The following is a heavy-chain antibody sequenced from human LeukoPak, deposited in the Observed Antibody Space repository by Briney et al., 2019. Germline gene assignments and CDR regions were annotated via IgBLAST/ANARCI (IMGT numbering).Heavy chain of an antibody. CDR2: IKKDGSDK. CDR3: ATYGSAWKTDDY. D-gene: IGHD6-19*01. CDR1: GFTFNSYW. V-gene: IGHV3-7*03. Sequence: GGSLRLSCAASGFTFNSYWMTWVRQAPGEGREWVADIKKDGSDKYYTGSVKGRFTISRDNAKNSLYLQMNSLRAEDTAVYFCATYGSAWKTDDYWGQGTLVTVSS. J-gene: IGHJ4*02.